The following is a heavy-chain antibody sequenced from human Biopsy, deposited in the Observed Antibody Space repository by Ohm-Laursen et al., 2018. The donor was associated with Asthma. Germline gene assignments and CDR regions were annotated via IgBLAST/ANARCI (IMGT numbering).Heavy chain of an antibody. CDR2: THYSGST. J-gene: IGHJ4*02. V-gene: IGHV4-39*01. CDR1: GASIRGSGSY. Sequence: SETLSLTCPVSGASIRGSGSYWAWIRQAPGKGPEWIGTTHYSGSTFYKPSLRSRVTMSLDTSTNQFSLRLRSVTATDTAVYYCASPVNRAFGGYEWAAVFDYWGQGILVTVSS. CDR3: ASPVNRAFGGYEWAAVFDY. D-gene: IGHD5-12*01.